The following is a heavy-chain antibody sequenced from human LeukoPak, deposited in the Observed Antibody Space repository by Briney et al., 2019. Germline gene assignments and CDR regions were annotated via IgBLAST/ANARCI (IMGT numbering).Heavy chain of an antibody. CDR3: ARAALYSMGFDP. CDR2: IYYSGST. Sequence: SETLSLTCAVYGGSFSSYYWGWIRQPPGKGLEWIGSIYYSGSTYYNPSLKSRVTISVDTSKNQFSLKLSSVTAADTAVYYCARAALYSMGFDPWGQGTLVTVSS. V-gene: IGHV4-39*07. J-gene: IGHJ5*02. CDR1: GGSFSSYY. D-gene: IGHD2-21*01.